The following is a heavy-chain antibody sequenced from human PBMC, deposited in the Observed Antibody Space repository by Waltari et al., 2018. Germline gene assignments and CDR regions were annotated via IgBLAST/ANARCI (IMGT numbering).Heavy chain of an antibody. J-gene: IGHJ2*01. CDR3: ARNPRIAVAGRGNYWYFDL. CDR1: GGTFSSYA. Sequence: QVQLVQSGAEVKKPGSSVKVSCKASGGTFSSYAISWVRQAPGQGLEWMGGIIPIFGTANYAQKFQGRVTITTDESTSTAYMELSSLRSEDTAVYYCARNPRIAVAGRGNYWYFDLWGRGTLVTVSS. CDR2: IIPIFGTA. V-gene: IGHV1-69*05. D-gene: IGHD6-19*01.